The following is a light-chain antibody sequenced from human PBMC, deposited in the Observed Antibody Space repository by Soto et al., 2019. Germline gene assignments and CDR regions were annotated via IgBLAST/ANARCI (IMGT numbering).Light chain of an antibody. CDR2: DAS. Sequence: DIPMTQSPSSLSASVGDRVTITCQASQDISNYLNWYQQKPGKPPNLLIYDASTLKSGVPSRFSGSRSGTNVTFTITSLQPEDIATYYCQQFHNFPPTFGPGTKV. CDR1: QDISNY. CDR3: QQFHNFPPT. J-gene: IGKJ3*01. V-gene: IGKV1-33*01.